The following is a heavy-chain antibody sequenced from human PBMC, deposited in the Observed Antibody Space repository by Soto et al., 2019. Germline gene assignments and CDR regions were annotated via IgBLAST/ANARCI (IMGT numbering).Heavy chain of an antibody. CDR3: ARLPNKSPQN. CDR1: GFTFSGYW. Sequence: EVQLVESGGGLVQPGGSLRLSCVASGFTFSGYWMHWVRQAPGKGLVWVSSISNDGSSTSYADPVKGRFTISRDDAKNTLYLQMNSLRAEDTAVYYCARLPNKSPQNWGQGTLVIVSP. CDR2: ISNDGSST. V-gene: IGHV3-74*01. J-gene: IGHJ1*01.